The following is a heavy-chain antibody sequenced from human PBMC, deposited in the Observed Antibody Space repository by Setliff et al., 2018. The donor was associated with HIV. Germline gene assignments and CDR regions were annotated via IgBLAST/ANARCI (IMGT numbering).Heavy chain of an antibody. CDR1: GYTFTDYY. V-gene: IGHV1-2*02. CDR2: IDPNNGDS. J-gene: IGHJ5*02. CDR3: TRRGDLARVVGLRGFDT. D-gene: IGHD3-16*01. Sequence: ASVKVSCKTSGYTFTDYYMHWVRQAPGQGLEWMGWIDPNNGDSASAQKFQGRFTLTRDTSISTAYMELRSLTSDDTALYYCTRRGDLARVVGLRGFDTWGQGTQVTVSS.